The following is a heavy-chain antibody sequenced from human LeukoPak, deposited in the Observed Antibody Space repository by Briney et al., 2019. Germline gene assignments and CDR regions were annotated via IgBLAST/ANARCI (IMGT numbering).Heavy chain of an antibody. D-gene: IGHD6-13*01. Sequence: GGSLRLSCAASGFTFSSYWMSWVRQAPGKGLEWVTNIKQDGSEKYYVDSVKGRFTISRDNAKNSLYLQMNSLRAEDTAVYYCARDLFSSSWYPGIGWDYYCYYMDVWGKGTTVTVSS. V-gene: IGHV3-7*01. CDR1: GFTFSSYW. CDR3: ARDLFSSSWYPGIGWDYYCYYMDV. J-gene: IGHJ6*03. CDR2: IKQDGSEK.